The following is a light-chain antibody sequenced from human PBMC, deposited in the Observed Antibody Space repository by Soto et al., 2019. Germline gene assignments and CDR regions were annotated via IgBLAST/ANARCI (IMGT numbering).Light chain of an antibody. CDR3: QQSYSGPLT. Sequence: DIHLTQSPSSLSASVGDRVTITCRASQAITNNLAWYQQKPGNPPRLLIYEESTLHSGVPSRFSGIGSGTDFTLSISSLQPEDFATYYCQQSYSGPLTFGGGTKVDIK. J-gene: IGKJ4*01. V-gene: IGKV1-39*01. CDR1: QAITNN. CDR2: EES.